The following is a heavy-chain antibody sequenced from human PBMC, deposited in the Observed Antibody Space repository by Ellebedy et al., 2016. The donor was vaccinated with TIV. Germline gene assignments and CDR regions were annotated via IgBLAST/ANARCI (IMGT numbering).Heavy chain of an antibody. CDR1: GFTFSSYA. CDR2: IYSGGST. V-gene: IGHV3-66*01. CDR3: ARPYGDYADY. J-gene: IGHJ4*02. D-gene: IGHD4-17*01. Sequence: GESLKISCAASGFTFSSYAMSWVRQAPGKGLEWVSVIYSGGSTYYADSVKGRFTISRDNSKNTLYLQMNSLRAEDTAVYYCARPYGDYADYWGQGTLVTVSS.